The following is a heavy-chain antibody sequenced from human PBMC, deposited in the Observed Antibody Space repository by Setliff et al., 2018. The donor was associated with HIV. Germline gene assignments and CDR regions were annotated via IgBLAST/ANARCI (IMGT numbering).Heavy chain of an antibody. J-gene: IGHJ3*02. CDR2: ISGSGGST. CDR1: GFTFSSYA. Sequence: GGSLRLSCAASGFTFSSYAMSWVRQAPGEGLEWVSAISGSGGSTYYADSVKGRFTISRDNSKNTLYLQMNSLRAEDTAVYYCAKAPVWGSYRYTGNAFDIWGQGTMVTVSS. CDR3: AKAPVWGSYRYTGNAFDI. V-gene: IGHV3-23*01. D-gene: IGHD3-16*02.